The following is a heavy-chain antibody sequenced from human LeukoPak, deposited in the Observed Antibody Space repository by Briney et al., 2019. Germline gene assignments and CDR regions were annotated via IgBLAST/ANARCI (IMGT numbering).Heavy chain of an antibody. D-gene: IGHD3-3*01. V-gene: IGHV4-39*01. J-gene: IGHJ4*02. CDR3: ARHALRYDFWSGYFEDY. CDR2: IYYSGST. CDR1: GCTISSSSYC. Sequence: SETLSLTCTVSGCTISSSSYCWGRLPPPTGQGLEWIRSIYYSGSTYYNPCLKSRVTISVDTYKNQFSLKLSSVTAADTAVYYGARHALRYDFWSGYFEDYWGQGNLVTVSS.